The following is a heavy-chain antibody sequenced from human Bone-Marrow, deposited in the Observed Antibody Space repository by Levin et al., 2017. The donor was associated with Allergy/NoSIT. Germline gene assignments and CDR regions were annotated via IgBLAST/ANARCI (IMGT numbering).Heavy chain of an antibody. J-gene: IGHJ4*02. CDR2: ISGSGSYI. CDR1: GITFSSYS. Sequence: GGSLRLSCAASGITFSSYSMNWVRQAPGKGLEWVSSISGSGSYINYADSMKGRFTISRDNAKNSVYLQMNSLRADDTAVYYCASTVYYYGSGRYYSLRGWGQGTLVTVSS. V-gene: IGHV3-21*01. D-gene: IGHD3-10*01. CDR3: ASTVYYYGSGRYYSLRG.